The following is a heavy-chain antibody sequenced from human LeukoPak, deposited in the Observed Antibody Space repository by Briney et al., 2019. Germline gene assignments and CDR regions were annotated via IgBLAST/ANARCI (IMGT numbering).Heavy chain of an antibody. V-gene: IGHV4-39*01. CDR1: GGSVTTSSYY. J-gene: IGHJ5*02. D-gene: IGHD2-15*01. CDR2: IFYSGTT. CDR3: ARQPSLGYCSGGTCWFDT. Sequence: PSETLSLTCTVSGGSVTTSSYYWGWVRQPPGKGLEWIGSIFYSGTTYYNPSLKSRVTISVDTSRNQFSLRLGSVTAADTAVYYCARQPSLGYCSGGTCWFDTWGQGILVTVSS.